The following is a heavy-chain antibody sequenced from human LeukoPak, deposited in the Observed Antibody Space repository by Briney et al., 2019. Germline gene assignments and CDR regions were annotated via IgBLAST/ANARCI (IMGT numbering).Heavy chain of an antibody. CDR2: IRSKANSYAT. CDR1: GFTFSGSA. CDR3: TTPEEPYYYGSGSSTN. J-gene: IGHJ4*02. Sequence: PGGSLRLSCAASGFTFSGSAMHWVRQASGKGLEWVGRIRSKANSYATAYAASVKGRFTISRDDSKNTAYLQMNSLKTEDTAVYYCTTPEEPYYYGSGSSTNWGQGTLVTVSS. D-gene: IGHD3-10*01. V-gene: IGHV3-73*01.